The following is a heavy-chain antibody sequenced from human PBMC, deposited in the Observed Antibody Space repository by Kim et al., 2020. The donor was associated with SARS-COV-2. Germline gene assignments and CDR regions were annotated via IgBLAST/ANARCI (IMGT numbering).Heavy chain of an antibody. Sequence: ASVKVSCKASGYTFTGYYMHWVRQAPGQGLEWMGRINPNRGGADDAQNFQGRVTVTTDTSISTAYMDLSSLRSDDTAVYYCAREKVPRPGAFDIWGQGTMVTVSS. J-gene: IGHJ3*02. CDR2: INPNRGGA. V-gene: IGHV1-2*06. CDR1: GYTFTGYY. CDR3: AREKVPRPGAFDI.